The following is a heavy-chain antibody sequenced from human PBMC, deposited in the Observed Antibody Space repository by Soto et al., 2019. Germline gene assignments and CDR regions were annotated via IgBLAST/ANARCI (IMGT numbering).Heavy chain of an antibody. J-gene: IGHJ5*02. V-gene: IGHV4-59*01. Sequence: QVQLQESGPGLVKPSETLSLTCTVSGGSISSYYWSWIRQPPGKGLEWIGYIYYSGSTNYNPSLKSRVTISLDTSKNQFSLNLSSVTAADTAVYYCARDRYSSSWQNWFDPWGQGTLVTVSS. CDR3: ARDRYSSSWQNWFDP. D-gene: IGHD6-13*01. CDR1: GGSISSYY. CDR2: IYYSGST.